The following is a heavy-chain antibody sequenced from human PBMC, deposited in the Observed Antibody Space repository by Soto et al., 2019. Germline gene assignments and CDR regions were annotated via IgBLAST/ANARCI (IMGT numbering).Heavy chain of an antibody. CDR1: GGSFSGYY. CDR3: ARGMAAGTNYYYYMDV. CDR2: INHSGST. J-gene: IGHJ6*03. Sequence: QVQLQQWGAGLLKPSETLSLTCAVYGGSFSGYYWSWVRQPPGKGLEWIGEINHSGSTNYNPSLKTRVTISVDTSKSQFSLKLSSVTAADTAVYYCARGMAAGTNYYYYMDVWGKGTTVTVS. D-gene: IGHD6-13*01. V-gene: IGHV4-34*01.